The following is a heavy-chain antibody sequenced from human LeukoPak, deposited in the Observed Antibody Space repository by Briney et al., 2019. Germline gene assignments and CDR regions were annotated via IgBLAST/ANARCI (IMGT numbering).Heavy chain of an antibody. CDR1: GGSIRSTNW. V-gene: IGHV4/OR15-8*02. Sequence: SETLSLTCGVSGGSIRSTNWWSWVRQPPGQGLEWIGEISLSGQTNFNPSLNGRVTMSLDESRNQLSLKLTSVTAADTAIYYCSGERGAFCPFGYWGQGTLVIVPP. CDR3: SGERGAFCPFGY. CDR2: ISLSGQT. J-gene: IGHJ4*02. D-gene: IGHD2/OR15-2a*01.